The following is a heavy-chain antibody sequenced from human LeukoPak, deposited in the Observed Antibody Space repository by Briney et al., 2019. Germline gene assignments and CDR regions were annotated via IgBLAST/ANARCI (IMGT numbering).Heavy chain of an antibody. CDR3: ATHSSGPTPY. D-gene: IGHD3-22*01. Sequence: ASVKVSCKASGGTFSSYAISWVRQAPGQGLEWMGGIIPIFGTANYAQKFQGRVTITADESTSSAYMELSSLRSEDTAVYYCATHSSGPTPYWGQGTLVTVSS. V-gene: IGHV1-69*13. J-gene: IGHJ4*02. CDR2: IIPIFGTA. CDR1: GGTFSSYA.